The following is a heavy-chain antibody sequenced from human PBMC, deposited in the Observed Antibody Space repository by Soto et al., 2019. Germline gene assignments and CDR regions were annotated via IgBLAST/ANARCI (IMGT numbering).Heavy chain of an antibody. CDR3: ARDRSVYYGSGSYYAFDI. CDR1: GFTFSSYW. J-gene: IGHJ3*02. V-gene: IGHV3-7*03. Sequence: GGSLRLSCAASGFTFSSYWMSWVRQAPGKGLEWVANIKQDGSAKYYVDSVKGRFTISRDNAKNSLYLQMNSLRAEDTAVYYCARDRSVYYGSGSYYAFDIWGQGTMVTVSS. CDR2: IKQDGSAK. D-gene: IGHD3-10*01.